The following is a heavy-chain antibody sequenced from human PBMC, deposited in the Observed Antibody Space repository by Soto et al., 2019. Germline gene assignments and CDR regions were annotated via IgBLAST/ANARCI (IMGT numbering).Heavy chain of an antibody. V-gene: IGHV3-30-3*01. CDR2: ISYDGSNK. D-gene: IGHD6-13*01. Sequence: GGSLRLSCTASGFSFSSYSLHWVRQTPGKGLEWVAVISYDGSNKYYADSVKGRFTVSRDSPKNTLFLQMNSLKPEDTAVYYWARAPPRGIAAPGTWGSGMDVWGQGTTVTVSS. CDR1: GFSFSSYS. CDR3: ARAPPRGIAAPGTWGSGMDV. J-gene: IGHJ6*02.